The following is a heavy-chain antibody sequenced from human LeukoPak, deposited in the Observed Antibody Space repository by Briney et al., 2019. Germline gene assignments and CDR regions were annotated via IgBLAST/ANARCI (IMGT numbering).Heavy chain of an antibody. CDR1: GGSVSSNLYY. V-gene: IGHV4-39*07. D-gene: IGHD6-19*01. CDR3: ASTVAGIGYFDY. J-gene: IGHJ4*02. Sequence: PSETLSLTCTVAGGSVSSNLYYWGWMRQPPGKGLEWVGSLYYSGSTYYNSSLKSRVTMSIDTSKNQFSLKLSSVTAADTAVYYCASTVAGIGYFDYWGQGTLVTVSS. CDR2: LYYSGST.